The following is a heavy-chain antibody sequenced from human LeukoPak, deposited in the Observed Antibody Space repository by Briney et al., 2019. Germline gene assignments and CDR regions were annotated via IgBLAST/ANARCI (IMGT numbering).Heavy chain of an antibody. CDR3: ARGVDNQILSFDP. V-gene: IGHV4-31*03. CDR1: GDSIRRDGYY. Sequence: SETLSLTCSVSGDSIRRDGYYWTWLRRSPEMGLEWIGYIYHTGSTYYNPSLKSRVTISIDTSKNQFFLKLSSVTAADTAVYHCARGVDNQILSFDPWGQGTLVTVSS. J-gene: IGHJ5*02. CDR2: IYHTGST. D-gene: IGHD5-12*01.